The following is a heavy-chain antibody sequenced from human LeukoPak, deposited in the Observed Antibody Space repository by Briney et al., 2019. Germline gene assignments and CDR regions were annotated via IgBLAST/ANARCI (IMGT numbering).Heavy chain of an antibody. CDR3: AKDNSVGDIAWWFDP. Sequence: GASVKVSCKASGYTFTDYYIHWVRQAPGQGLEWMGVINPSGTWTSYAQKFRGRITMTRDMSTSTDYMELRSLGFEDTAVYYCAKDNSVGDIAWWFDPWGQGTLVTVSS. CDR1: GYTFTDYY. CDR2: INPSGTWT. D-gene: IGHD1-26*01. J-gene: IGHJ5*02. V-gene: IGHV1-46*01.